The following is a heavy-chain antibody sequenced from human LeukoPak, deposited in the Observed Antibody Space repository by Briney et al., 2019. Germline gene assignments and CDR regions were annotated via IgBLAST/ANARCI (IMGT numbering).Heavy chain of an antibody. CDR2: FKSKGDGGTI. CDR3: TTDRLTVGALGIVY. D-gene: IGHD1-26*01. CDR1: GFILTNAW. V-gene: IGHV3-15*01. Sequence: PGGSLRLSCAASGFILTNAWMSWVRQAPGRGLEWVGRFKSKGDGGTIDYAAPVKSRFTISRDDSKKTLYLQMNSLKTEDTAVYYCTTDRLTVGALGIVYWGQGTLVTVSS. J-gene: IGHJ4*02.